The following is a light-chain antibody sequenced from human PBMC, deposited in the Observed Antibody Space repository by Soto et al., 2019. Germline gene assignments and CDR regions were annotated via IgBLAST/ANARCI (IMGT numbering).Light chain of an antibody. Sequence: DMVLTQSPATLSLPPGARGPLSCRARKTVSSYLLWYPQQPGQAPRLLIYDASNRAAGTPARFSGSRSETDFTLPISSLEPEDYAVYYCHQYNNWPPITFGQGTRLEI. V-gene: IGKV3-11*01. CDR3: HQYNNWPPIT. CDR2: DAS. CDR1: KTVSSY. J-gene: IGKJ5*01.